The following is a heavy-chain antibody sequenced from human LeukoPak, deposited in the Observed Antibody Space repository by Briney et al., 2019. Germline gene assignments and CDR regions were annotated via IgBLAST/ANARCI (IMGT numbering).Heavy chain of an antibody. D-gene: IGHD6-19*01. CDR1: GGSINSYY. V-gene: IGHV4-59*01. Sequence: SETLSLTCTVSGGSINSYYLSWVRKPPGKRLEWIAYIYYSGSTSYNPSLKSRVTISVDTSKNQFSLKLGSVTTADTAVYYCARGGGWSPYYFDYWGQGILVTVSS. CDR2: IYYSGST. J-gene: IGHJ4*02. CDR3: ARGGGWSPYYFDY.